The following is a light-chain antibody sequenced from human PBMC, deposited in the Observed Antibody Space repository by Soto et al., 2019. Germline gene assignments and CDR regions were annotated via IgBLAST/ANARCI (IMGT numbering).Light chain of an antibody. J-gene: IGLJ2*01. V-gene: IGLV2-14*01. CDR3: SSFTGSSIVV. CDR1: SSDVGGYNY. CDR2: EVS. Sequence: QSALTQPASVSGSPGQSITISCTGTSSDVGGYNYVSWYQQHPGKAPKLMIYEVSNRPSGVSIRFSGSKSGNTASLTISGLQADDEADYYCSSFTGSSIVVFGGGTKLTVL.